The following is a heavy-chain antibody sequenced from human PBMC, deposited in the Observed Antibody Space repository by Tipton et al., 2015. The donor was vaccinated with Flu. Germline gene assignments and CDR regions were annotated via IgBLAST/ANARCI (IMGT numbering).Heavy chain of an antibody. J-gene: IGHJ4*02. CDR2: IRSKADAYAT. CDR1: GFDFSVYG. V-gene: IGHV3-73*01. D-gene: IGHD4-17*01. CDR3: TGDYVNSDY. Sequence: QLVQSGGGGVQPETSLRLSCKASGFDFSVYGMHWVRQASGRGLEWLGRIRSKADAYATTYAASVKGRFTISRDDSKNTAYLQMNSVKTEDTALYYCTGDYVNSDYWGQGTLVTVFS.